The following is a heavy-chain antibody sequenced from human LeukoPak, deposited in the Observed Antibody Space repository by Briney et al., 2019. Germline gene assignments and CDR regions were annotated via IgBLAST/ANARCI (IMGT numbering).Heavy chain of an antibody. V-gene: IGHV3-48*03. J-gene: IGHJ4*02. D-gene: IGHD2-15*01. CDR2: ISSSGSTI. CDR3: AKSGLNRFDY. Sequence: GGSLRLSCAASGFTFSSYEMNWVRQAPGKGLEWVSYISSSGSTIYYADSVKGRFTISRDNAKNTLYLQMNSLRAEDTAVYYCAKSGLNRFDYWGQGTLVTVSS. CDR1: GFTFSSYE.